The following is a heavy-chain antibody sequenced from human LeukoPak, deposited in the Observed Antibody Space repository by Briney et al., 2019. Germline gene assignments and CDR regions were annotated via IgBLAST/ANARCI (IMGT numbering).Heavy chain of an antibody. CDR1: GGSISSYY. D-gene: IGHD3-9*01. Sequence: SETLSLTCTVSGGSISSYYWSWIRQPPGKGLEWIRYIYYSGSTNYNPSLKSRVTISVDTSKNQFSLKLSSVTAADTAVYYCARDSSYYDILTGYYRGGFDYWGQGTLVTVSS. V-gene: IGHV4-59*01. CDR3: ARDSSYYDILTGYYRGGFDY. CDR2: IYYSGST. J-gene: IGHJ4*02.